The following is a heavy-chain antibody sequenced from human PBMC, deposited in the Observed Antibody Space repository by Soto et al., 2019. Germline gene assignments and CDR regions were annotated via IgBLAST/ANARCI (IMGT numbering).Heavy chain of an antibody. CDR1: GYNFNTNW. Sequence: GESLKISCKGSGYNFNTNWIGWVRQMPGKGLEWMGVIFPSDSDIRYSPSLQGQVTISADKSISTTYLQWRSLTASDTAMYYCARVFGSGWSGFDPWGQGTLVTVSS. CDR3: ARVFGSGWSGFDP. D-gene: IGHD6-19*01. CDR2: IFPSDSDI. J-gene: IGHJ5*02. V-gene: IGHV5-51*01.